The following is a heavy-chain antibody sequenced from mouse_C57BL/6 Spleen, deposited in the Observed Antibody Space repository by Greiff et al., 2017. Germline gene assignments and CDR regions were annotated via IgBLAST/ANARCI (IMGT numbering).Heavy chain of an antibody. CDR1: GYAFTNYL. D-gene: IGHD1-1*01. J-gene: IGHJ3*01. CDR3: ARSRYYGSATFAY. V-gene: IGHV1-54*01. Sequence: QVQLQQSGAELVRPGTSVKVSCKASGYAFTNYLIEWVKQRPGQGLEWIGVINPGSGGTNYNEKFKGKATLTADKSSSTAYMQRSSLTSEDSAVYFCARSRYYGSATFAYWGQGTLVTVSA. CDR2: INPGSGGT.